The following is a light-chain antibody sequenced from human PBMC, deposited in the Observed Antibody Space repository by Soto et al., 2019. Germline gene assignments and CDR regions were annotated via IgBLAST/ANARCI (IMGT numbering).Light chain of an antibody. CDR2: KVS. CDR1: QAVNNW. V-gene: IGKV1-5*03. CDR3: QQYKSYPWT. J-gene: IGKJ1*01. Sequence: DIQMTQSPSTLSASVGDRVTITCRASQAVNNWLAWYQKKPGEAPKDLIYKVSSLEIGVPSRFSGSGSGTEFSLTISRLQPDDFATYYCQQYKSYPWTFGQGTKVE.